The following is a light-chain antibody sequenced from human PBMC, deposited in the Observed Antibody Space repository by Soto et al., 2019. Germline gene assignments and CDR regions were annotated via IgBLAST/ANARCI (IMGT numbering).Light chain of an antibody. J-gene: IGLJ1*01. V-gene: IGLV2-14*01. CDR1: SSDVGGYNY. CDR3: SSYTSSSTGV. CDR2: EVS. Sequence: QSALTQPASVSGSPGQSITISCTGTSSDVGGYNYVSWYQQHPGKAPKLIIYEVSNRPSGLSNRFSGSKSGNTASLTISGLQAEDEADYYCSSYTSSSTGVFGTGTKVTVL.